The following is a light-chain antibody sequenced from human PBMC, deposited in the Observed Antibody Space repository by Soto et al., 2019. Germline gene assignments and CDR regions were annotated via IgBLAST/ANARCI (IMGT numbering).Light chain of an antibody. Sequence: LTQPASVSGSPGQSITISCTGTSSDVGGYNYVSWYQHHPGKAPKLMIYEVSNRPSGVSNRFSGSKSGNTASLTISGLQAEDEADYYCSSYTTTGTLVFGTGTKVTVL. J-gene: IGLJ1*01. CDR2: EVS. V-gene: IGLV2-14*01. CDR3: SSYTTTGTLV. CDR1: SSDVGGYNY.